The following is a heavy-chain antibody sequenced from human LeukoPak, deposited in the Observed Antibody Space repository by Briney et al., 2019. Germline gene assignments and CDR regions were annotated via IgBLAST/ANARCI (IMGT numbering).Heavy chain of an antibody. D-gene: IGHD2-15*01. J-gene: IGHJ4*02. CDR1: GFTFISYS. CDR2: ISSSSSYI. CDR3: ARDGCSGGSCFFDY. Sequence: GGSLRLSCAASGFTFISYSMNWVRQAPGKGLEWVSSISSSSSYIYYADSVKGRFTISRDNSKNTLYLQMNSLRAEDTAVYYCARDGCSGGSCFFDYWGQGTLVTVSS. V-gene: IGHV3-21*04.